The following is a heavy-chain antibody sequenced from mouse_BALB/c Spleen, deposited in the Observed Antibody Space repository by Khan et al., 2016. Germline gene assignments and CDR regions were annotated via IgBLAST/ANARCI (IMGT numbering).Heavy chain of an antibody. CDR1: GFNFTATY. CDR2: TDSALVTT. V-gene: IGHV14-3*02. J-gene: IGHJ3*01. D-gene: IGHD2-3*01. Sequence: GQFQGRGADFVKRVASVNLSCTAPGFNFTATYLHSAKQSPEQPLAWPGGTDSALVTTNCAPKFQGKAIKKTYTSTNSAFLQVSSLTSEETAVYYYVRTWYNGYYGFAWWGQGTLVTVSA. CDR3: VRTWYNGYYGFAW.